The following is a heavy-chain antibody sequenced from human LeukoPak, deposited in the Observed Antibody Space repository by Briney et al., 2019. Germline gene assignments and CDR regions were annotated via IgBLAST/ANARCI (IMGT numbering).Heavy chain of an antibody. D-gene: IGHD6-13*01. Sequence: ETLSLTCTVSGGSISGYYWSWIRQPAGKGLEWIGHIYNSGSTNYNPSLKGRVTMSVATSKNQFSLHLSSVTAADTAVYYCARSAFLVTAPGLYYFAYWGQGTLVAVSS. V-gene: IGHV4-4*07. CDR2: IYNSGST. CDR1: GGSISGYY. J-gene: IGHJ4*02. CDR3: ARSAFLVTAPGLYYFAY.